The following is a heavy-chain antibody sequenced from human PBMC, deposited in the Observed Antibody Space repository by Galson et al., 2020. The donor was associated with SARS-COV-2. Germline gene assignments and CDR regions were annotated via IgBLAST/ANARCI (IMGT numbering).Heavy chain of an antibody. D-gene: IGHD3-3*01. J-gene: IGHJ6*02. V-gene: IGHV5-51*01. CDR1: GYSFTSYW. CDR3: ARSSFDFWSGYYVHGMDV. CDR2: IYPGDSDT. Sequence: ESLKISCKGSGYSFTSYWIGWVRQMPGKGLEWMGIIYPGDSDTRYSPSFQGQVTISADKSISTAYLQWSSLKASDTAMYYCARSSFDFWSGYYVHGMDVWGQGTTVTVSS.